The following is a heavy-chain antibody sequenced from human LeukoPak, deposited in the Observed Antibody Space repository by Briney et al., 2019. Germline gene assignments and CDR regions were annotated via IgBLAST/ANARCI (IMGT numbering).Heavy chain of an antibody. CDR1: GGTFSSYA. J-gene: IGHJ4*02. V-gene: IGHV1-69*04. Sequence: ASVKVSCKASGGTFSSYAISWVRQAPGQGLEWMGRIIPILGIANYAQKFQGRVTITADKSMSTAYMELSSLRSEDTAVYYCARSHGSSGYYERYPFFDYWCQGTLVTVSS. CDR2: IIPILGIA. CDR3: ARSHGSSGYYERYPFFDY. D-gene: IGHD3-22*01.